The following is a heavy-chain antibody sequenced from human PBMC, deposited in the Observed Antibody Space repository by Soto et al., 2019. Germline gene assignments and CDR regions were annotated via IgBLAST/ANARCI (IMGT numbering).Heavy chain of an antibody. CDR1: GYTFTSYG. CDR2: ISAYNGNT. Sequence: ASVKVSCKASGYTFTSYGISWVRQAPGQGLEWMGWISAYNGNTNYAQKLQGRVTMTTDASTSTAYMEMRSLRSDDTAVYYCARAIVGPTARGFDYWGQGTLVTVSS. D-gene: IGHD1-26*01. J-gene: IGHJ4*02. CDR3: ARAIVGPTARGFDY. V-gene: IGHV1-18*01.